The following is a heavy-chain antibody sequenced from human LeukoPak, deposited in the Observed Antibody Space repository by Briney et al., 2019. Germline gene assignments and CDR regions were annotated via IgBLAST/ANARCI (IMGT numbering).Heavy chain of an antibody. V-gene: IGHV3-9*01. CDR3: AKGQEAALFDY. CDR1: GFTFDDYA. D-gene: IGHD2-15*01. CDR2: ISWNSGSI. Sequence: GRSLRLSCAASGFTFDDYAMYWVRQAPGKGLEWVSGISWNSGSIGYADSVKGRFTISRDNAKNSLYLQMNSLRAEDTALYYCAKGQEAALFDYWGQGTLVTVSS. J-gene: IGHJ4*02.